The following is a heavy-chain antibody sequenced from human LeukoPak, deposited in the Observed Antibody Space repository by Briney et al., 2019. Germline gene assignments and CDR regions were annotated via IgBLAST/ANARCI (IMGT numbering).Heavy chain of an antibody. J-gene: IGHJ4*02. CDR2: ISYDGSNK. V-gene: IGHV3-30-3*01. D-gene: IGHD1-26*01. Sequence: PGGSLRLSCAASGFTFSSYAMHWVRQAPGKGLEWVAVISYDGSNKYYADSVKGRFTISRDNSKNTLYLQMNSLRAEDTAVYYCARGGGSYYVFISLKEARDDYWGQGTPVTVSS. CDR1: GFTFSSYA. CDR3: ARGGGSYYVFISLKEARDDY.